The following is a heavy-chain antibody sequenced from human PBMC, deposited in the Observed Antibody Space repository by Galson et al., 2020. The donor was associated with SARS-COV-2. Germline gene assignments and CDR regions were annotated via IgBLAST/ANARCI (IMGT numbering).Heavy chain of an antibody. J-gene: IGHJ2*01. Sequence: SETLSLTCTVSGGSISSGGYYWSWIRQHPGKGLEWIGYIYHSGNTYYNPSLKSRVTISVDTSKNQFSLKLSSVTAADTAVYYCARAPEPIITMIVVGSYWYFDLWGRGTLVTVSS. CDR2: IYHSGNT. V-gene: IGHV4-31*03. D-gene: IGHD3-22*01. CDR1: GGSISSGGYY. CDR3: ARAPEPIITMIVVGSYWYFDL.